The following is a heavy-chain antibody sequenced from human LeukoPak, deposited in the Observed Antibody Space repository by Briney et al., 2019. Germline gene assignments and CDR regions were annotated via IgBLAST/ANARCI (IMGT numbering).Heavy chain of an antibody. J-gene: IGHJ4*02. CDR3: ARVQMYCSGGSCYDGYGY. CDR1: GYTFTGYY. CDR2: INPNSGGT. V-gene: IGHV1-2*02. D-gene: IGHD2-15*01. Sequence: GASVKVSCKASGYTFTGYYMHWVRQAPGQGLEWMGWINPNSGGTNYAQKFQGRVTMTRDTSISTAYMELSRLRSDDTAVYYCARVQMYCSGGSCYDGYGYWGQGTLVTVSS.